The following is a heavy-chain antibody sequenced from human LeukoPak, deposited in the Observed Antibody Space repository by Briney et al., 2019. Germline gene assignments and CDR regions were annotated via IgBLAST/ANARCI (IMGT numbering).Heavy chain of an antibody. V-gene: IGHV4-34*01. CDR3: ARGRGNSLRWYFDL. J-gene: IGHJ2*01. D-gene: IGHD4-23*01. CDR1: GGSFSGYY. CDR2: INHSGST. Sequence: SETLSLTCAVYGGSFSGYYWSWIRQPPGKGLEWIGEINHSGSTNYNPSLKNLGTISVDTSKNQFSLKLSSVTAADTAVYYCARGRGNSLRWYFDLWGRGTLVTVSS.